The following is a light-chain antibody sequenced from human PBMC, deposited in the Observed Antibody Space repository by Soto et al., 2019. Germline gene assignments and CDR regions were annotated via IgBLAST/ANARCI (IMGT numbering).Light chain of an antibody. CDR3: QQYDNWPLYT. CDR1: QSVSGS. CDR2: DAS. J-gene: IGKJ2*01. Sequence: ETLMTQSPATLSVSPGEGATLSCRASQSVSGSLAWYQQKPGQAPRLLIYDASTRATGIPARFSGSGSGTEFTLTISSLQSEDFAVYYCQQYDNWPLYTFGQGTKVDI. V-gene: IGKV3-15*01.